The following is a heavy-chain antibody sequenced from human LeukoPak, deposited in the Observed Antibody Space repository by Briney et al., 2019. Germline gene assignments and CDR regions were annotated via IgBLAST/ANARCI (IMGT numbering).Heavy chain of an antibody. CDR3: ARPSRSSSTRYFQL. D-gene: IGHD6-13*01. V-gene: IGHV4-39*01. CDR1: GGSISSSDYY. CDR2: IHYSGST. Sequence: SETLSLTCTVSGGSISSSDYYWGWIRQPPGKGLEWIGSIHYSGSTYYNPSLKSRVTISVDTSKNRFSLKLSSVTAADTAVYYCARPSRSSSTRYFQLWGQGTLVTVSS. J-gene: IGHJ1*01.